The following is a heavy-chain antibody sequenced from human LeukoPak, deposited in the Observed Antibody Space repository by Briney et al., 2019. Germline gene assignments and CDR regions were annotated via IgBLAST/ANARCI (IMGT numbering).Heavy chain of an antibody. CDR1: GFTFSSYA. D-gene: IGHD1-14*01. J-gene: IGHJ4*02. CDR2: ISGSGRST. V-gene: IGHV3-23*01. CDR3: VREGMLGTGYTYPD. Sequence: PGGSLRLSCAASGFTFSSYAMSWVRQAPGKGLEWVSAISGSGRSTYSADSAKGRFTISRDNSKNTLDLHMNSLRAEDTGVYYCVREGMLGTGYTYPDWGQGTLVTVSS.